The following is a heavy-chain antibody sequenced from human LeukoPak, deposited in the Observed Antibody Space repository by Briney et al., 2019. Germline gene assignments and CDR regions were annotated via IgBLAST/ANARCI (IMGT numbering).Heavy chain of an antibody. CDR1: GGSISSYY. Sequence: SETLSLTCTVSGGSISSYYWSWIRQPPGKGLEWIGYIYYSGSTNYNPSLKSRVTISVDTSKNQFSLKLSSVTAADTAVYYCARGVRGVIPLGAFDIWGQGTMVTVSS. V-gene: IGHV4-59*01. J-gene: IGHJ3*02. D-gene: IGHD3-10*01. CDR2: IYYSGST. CDR3: ARGVRGVIPLGAFDI.